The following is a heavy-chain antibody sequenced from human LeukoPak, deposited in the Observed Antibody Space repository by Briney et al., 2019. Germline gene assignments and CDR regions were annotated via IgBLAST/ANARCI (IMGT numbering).Heavy chain of an antibody. J-gene: IGHJ5*02. V-gene: IGHV4-39*01. CDR2: IYYSGST. CDR3: ARHDGPRVYSEFDP. CDR1: GGSISSSSDY. Sequence: SETLSLTCTVSGGSISSSSDYWGWIRQPPGKGLEWTGSIYYSGSTYNNPSLKSRVTVSVDTSKNQFSLKLSSVTAADTAVYYCARHDGPRVYSEFDPWGQGTLVTVSS. D-gene: IGHD6-13*01.